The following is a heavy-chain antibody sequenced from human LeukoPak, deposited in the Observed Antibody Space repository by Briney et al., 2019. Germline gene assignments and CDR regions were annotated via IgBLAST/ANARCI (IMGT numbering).Heavy chain of an antibody. Sequence: GGSLRLSCAASGFTFSSYSINWVRQAPGKWREWVSSIRCSSSYIYYADSVKGRFTISRDNSKNTLYLQMNSLRAEDTAVYYCAKDSIQLCLKATYFDYWGQGNLVTVSS. V-gene: IGHV3-21*04. CDR2: IRCSSSYI. CDR3: AKDSIQLCLKATYFDY. D-gene: IGHD5-18*01. J-gene: IGHJ4*02. CDR1: GFTFSSYS.